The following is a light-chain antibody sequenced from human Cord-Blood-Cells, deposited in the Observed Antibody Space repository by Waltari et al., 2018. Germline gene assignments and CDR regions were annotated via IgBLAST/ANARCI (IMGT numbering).Light chain of an antibody. V-gene: IGLV2-14*01. Sequence: QSALTQPASVSGSPGQSITISCTGTRSDVRGYNYVSWYQQPPGKAPKLMNYEVSNRPSGVSNRFSGSKSGNTASLTISGLQAEDEADYYCSSYTSSSTLGFGTGTKVTVL. J-gene: IGLJ1*01. CDR3: SSYTSSSTLG. CDR2: EVS. CDR1: RSDVRGYNY.